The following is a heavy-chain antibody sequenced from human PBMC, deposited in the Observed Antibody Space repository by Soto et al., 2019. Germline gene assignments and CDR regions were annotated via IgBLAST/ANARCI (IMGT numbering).Heavy chain of an antibody. V-gene: IGHV4-59*01. CDR2: IYYSGST. D-gene: IGHD5-18*01. J-gene: IGHJ5*02. CDR1: GGSISSYY. CDR3: ARVRGSYGWVWFDP. Sequence: SETLSLTCTVSGGSISSYYWSWIRQPPGKGLEWIGYIYYSGSTNYNPSLKSRVTISVDTSKNQFSLKLSSVTAADTAVYYCARVRGSYGWVWFDPWGHGTLVTVSS.